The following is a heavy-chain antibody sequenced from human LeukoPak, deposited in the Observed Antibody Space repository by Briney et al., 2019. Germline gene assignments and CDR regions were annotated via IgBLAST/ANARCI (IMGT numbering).Heavy chain of an antibody. CDR1: GFTFSSYA. J-gene: IGHJ4*02. CDR3: AKESYYDSSVFFYFDY. V-gene: IGHV3-23*01. Sequence: PGGSLRLSCAASGFTFSSYAMSWVRQAPGKGLEWVSGISGSGDNTYYADSVKGRFTISRDNSKNTLYVQVNSLGTEDTAAYYCAKESYYDSSVFFYFDYGGQGPLVTVSS. D-gene: IGHD3-22*01. CDR2: ISGSGDNT.